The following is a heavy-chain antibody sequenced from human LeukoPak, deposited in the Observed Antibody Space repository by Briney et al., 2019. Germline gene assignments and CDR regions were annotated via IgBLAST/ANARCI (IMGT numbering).Heavy chain of an antibody. D-gene: IGHD2-2*02. V-gene: IGHV1-24*01. CDR2: FDPEDGET. Sequence: ASVKVSCKVSGYTLTELSMHWVRQAPGKGLEWMGGFDPEDGETIYAQKFQGRVTMTEDTSTDTAYMELRSLRSDDTAVYYCARDGCSSTSCYTQRGHMDVWGKGTTVTVSS. CDR1: GYTLTELS. J-gene: IGHJ6*03. CDR3: ARDGCSSTSCYTQRGHMDV.